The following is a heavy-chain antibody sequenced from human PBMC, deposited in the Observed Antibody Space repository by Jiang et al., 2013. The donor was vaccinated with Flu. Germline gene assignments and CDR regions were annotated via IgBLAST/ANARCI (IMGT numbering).Heavy chain of an antibody. Sequence: PGLVKPSETLSLTCTVSGGSISSHYWSWIRQPPGKGLEWIGYIYYSGSTNYNPSLKSRVTISVDTSKNQFSLKLSSVTAADTAVYYCARGGWGSGSYPFDYWGQGTLVTVSS. CDR2: IYYSGST. D-gene: IGHD3-10*01. J-gene: IGHJ4*02. CDR1: GGSISSHY. V-gene: IGHV4-59*11. CDR3: ARGGWGSGSYPFDY.